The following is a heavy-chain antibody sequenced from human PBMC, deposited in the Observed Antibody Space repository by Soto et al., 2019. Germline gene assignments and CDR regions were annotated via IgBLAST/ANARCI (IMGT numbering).Heavy chain of an antibody. Sequence: GASVKVSCKASGGTFSSYTISWVRQAPGQGLEWMGRIIPILGIANYAQKFQGRVTITADESTSTAYMELSSLRSEDTAVYYCARSILEVVAPFDYWGQGTLVTVSS. CDR3: ARSILEVVAPFDY. V-gene: IGHV1-69*02. J-gene: IGHJ4*02. CDR2: IIPILGIA. CDR1: GGTFSSYT. D-gene: IGHD3-22*01.